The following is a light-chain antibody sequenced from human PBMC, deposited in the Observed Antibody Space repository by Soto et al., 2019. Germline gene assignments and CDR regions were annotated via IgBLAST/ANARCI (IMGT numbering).Light chain of an antibody. CDR2: EAS. Sequence: DIQMTQSPSSLSASVGDRVTITCRASQGIRHYLAWYQQKPGKVPKLLIYEASNLQSGVPSRFRGGGSGTEFPLTISSLHPEDVATYYCQNFDSAPQTFGQGTKVDIK. CDR1: QGIRHY. CDR3: QNFDSAPQT. V-gene: IGKV1-27*01. J-gene: IGKJ1*01.